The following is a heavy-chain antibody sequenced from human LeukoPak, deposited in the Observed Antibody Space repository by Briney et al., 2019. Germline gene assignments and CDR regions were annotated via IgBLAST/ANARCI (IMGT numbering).Heavy chain of an antibody. V-gene: IGHV4-61*02. CDR2: IYTSGNT. CDR3: ARSRIAAAGAEDY. Sequence: SETLSLTCTVSGGSISSGSYYWSWIRQPAGKGLEWIGRIYTSGNTNYNPSLKSRDTISVDTSKNQFSLKLSSVTAADTAVYYCARSRIAAAGAEDYWGQGTLVTVSS. J-gene: IGHJ4*02. D-gene: IGHD6-13*01. CDR1: GGSISSGSYY.